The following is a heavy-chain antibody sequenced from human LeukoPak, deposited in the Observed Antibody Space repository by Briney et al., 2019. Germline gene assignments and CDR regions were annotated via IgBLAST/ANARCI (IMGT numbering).Heavy chain of an antibody. CDR2: ITTYNGNT. D-gene: IGHD3-16*01. CDR1: GYTFRDFG. J-gene: IGHJ4*02. V-gene: IGHV1-18*01. Sequence: ASVTVSCTASGYTFRDFGISWVRQAPGQGLEWMGWITTYNGNTNYIQKLQGRVTMTTDTSTSTAYMELSSLRSEDTAVYYCARPYDYVWGSPVALDYWGQGTLVTVSS. CDR3: ARPYDYVWGSPVALDY.